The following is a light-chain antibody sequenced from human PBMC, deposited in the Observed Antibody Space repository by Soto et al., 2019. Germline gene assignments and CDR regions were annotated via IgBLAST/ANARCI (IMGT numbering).Light chain of an antibody. V-gene: IGKV3-20*01. J-gene: IGKJ5*01. CDR3: QQYGTSPIT. CDR1: QTISSSH. Sequence: DIVLTQSPCPLSLSPGERVALSCKSSQTISSSHLAWYQQQPGQAPRLIIYGEFNRATGIPDRFSASWSGTDFTLTISRLEPEDDTVYHCQQYGTSPITLGQGTRLEI. CDR2: GEF.